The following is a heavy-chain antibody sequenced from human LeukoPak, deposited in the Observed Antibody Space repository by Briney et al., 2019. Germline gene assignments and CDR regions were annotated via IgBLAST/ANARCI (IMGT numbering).Heavy chain of an antibody. Sequence: GRSLRLSCAASGFTFSSHAMHWVRQAPGKGLEWVAFISYDGIKISFADSVKGRFTISRDNSRNTVYLQMNSLRHEDTAVYYCARDLGEKYSCDYWGQGTLVTVSS. V-gene: IGHV3-30-3*01. D-gene: IGHD5-18*01. CDR1: GFTFSSHA. J-gene: IGHJ4*02. CDR3: ARDLGEKYSCDY. CDR2: ISYDGIKI.